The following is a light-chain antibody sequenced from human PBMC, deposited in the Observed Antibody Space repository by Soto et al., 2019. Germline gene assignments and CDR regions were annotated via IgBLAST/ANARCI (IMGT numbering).Light chain of an antibody. J-gene: IGLJ1*01. Sequence: QSVLTQPASVSGSPGQSITISCTGTSSGIGYYNYVSWYQQHPGKAPKLMIYEVSNRPSGVSNRFSGSKSANTASLTISGLQSEDEADYYCSSYTTTSTVVFGTGTKLTVL. CDR2: EVS. CDR3: SSYTTTSTVV. V-gene: IGLV2-14*01. CDR1: SSGIGYYNY.